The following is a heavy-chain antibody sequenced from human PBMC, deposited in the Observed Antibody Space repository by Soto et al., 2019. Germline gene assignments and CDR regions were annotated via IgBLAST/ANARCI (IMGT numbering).Heavy chain of an antibody. CDR3: ARDGGDLYSKSRDPCYR. V-gene: IGHV1-46*01. J-gene: IGHJ6*01. CDR2: INPSGGST. CDR1: GYTMTSYY. D-gene: IGHD4-4*01. Sequence: ASVKVSCKASGYTMTSYYMPWVRQAPGQGLEWLGIINPSGGSTSYAQKFQGSVSMTRDTSTSTGYSELSSLRYEDTAVYYVARDGGDLYSKSRDPCYRWG.